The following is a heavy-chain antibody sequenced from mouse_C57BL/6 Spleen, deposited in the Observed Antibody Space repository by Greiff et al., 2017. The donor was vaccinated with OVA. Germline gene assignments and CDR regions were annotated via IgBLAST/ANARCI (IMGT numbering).Heavy chain of an antibody. D-gene: IGHD2-4*01. J-gene: IGHJ1*03. Sequence: EVHLVESGGGLVQPGGSLKLSCAASGFTFSDYGMAWVRQAPRKGPEWVAFISNLAYSIYYADTVTGRFTISRENAKNTLYLEMSSLRSEDTAMYYCARQRYDYDEGYFDVWGTGTTVTVSS. CDR1: GFTFSDYG. V-gene: IGHV5-15*01. CDR3: ARQRYDYDEGYFDV. CDR2: ISNLAYSI.